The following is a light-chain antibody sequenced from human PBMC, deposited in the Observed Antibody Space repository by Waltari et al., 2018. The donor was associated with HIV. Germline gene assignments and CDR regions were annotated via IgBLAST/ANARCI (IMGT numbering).Light chain of an antibody. Sequence: EIVLTQSPGTLSLSPGQRATLSCRASQSVGSSYLAWYQQKPGQTPRLLIYSASSRATGIPDRFSGSESGTDFTLTISRLEPEDSAVYCCQQYGNSRGTFGGGTKVEVK. V-gene: IGKV3-20*01. CDR2: SAS. CDR1: QSVGSSY. CDR3: QQYGNSRGT. J-gene: IGKJ4*01.